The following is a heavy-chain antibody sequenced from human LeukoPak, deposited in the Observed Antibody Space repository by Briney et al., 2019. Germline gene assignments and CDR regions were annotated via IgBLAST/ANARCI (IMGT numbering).Heavy chain of an antibody. D-gene: IGHD5-24*01. J-gene: IGHJ6*03. CDR1: GGSLRSYY. CDR3: ARDLEDGYNYFNPKPRSYYMDV. V-gene: IGHV4-59*01. Sequence: SDPLSLPCTVSGGSLRSYYWPWLPHPTGKGREWLSSLSYSGSTNYNPSLKSRITISLDTSKVQFSLNLSSVTAADTALYYCARDLEDGYNYFNPKPRSYYMDVWGKGTTVTVSS. CDR2: LSYSGST.